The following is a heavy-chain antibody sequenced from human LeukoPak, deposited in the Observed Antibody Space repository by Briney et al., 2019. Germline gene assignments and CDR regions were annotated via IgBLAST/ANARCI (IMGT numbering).Heavy chain of an antibody. V-gene: IGHV1-2*02. Sequence: ASVKVSCKASAYTFTGYYIHWVRQAPGQGLEWMGWISFNSGGTNYAQNFQGSVTMTRDTSVSTAYMELSSLRSDDTAVYYCARSPGRSSFYFDYWGQGTLVTVSS. J-gene: IGHJ4*02. CDR1: AYTFTGYY. CDR3: ARSPGRSSFYFDY. D-gene: IGHD3-3*01. CDR2: ISFNSGGT.